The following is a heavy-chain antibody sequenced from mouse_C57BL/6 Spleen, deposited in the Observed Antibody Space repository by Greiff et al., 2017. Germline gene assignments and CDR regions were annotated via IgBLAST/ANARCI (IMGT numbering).Heavy chain of an antibody. CDR2: IYPGDGDT. J-gene: IGHJ4*01. V-gene: IGHV1-82*01. CDR1: GYAFSSSW. Sequence: QVQLQQSGPELVKPGASVKISCKASGYAFSSSWMNWVKQRPGKGLEWIGRIYPGDGDTNYNGKFKGKATLTADQSSSTAYMQLSSLTSEDSAVYFCARRPGSYAMDYWGQGTSVTVSS. CDR3: ARRPGSYAMDY.